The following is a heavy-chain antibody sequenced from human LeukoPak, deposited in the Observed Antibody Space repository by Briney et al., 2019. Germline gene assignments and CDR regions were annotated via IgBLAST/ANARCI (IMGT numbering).Heavy chain of an antibody. CDR3: ARQGTMVRSFGY. D-gene: IGHD3-10*01. J-gene: IGHJ4*02. CDR1: GYSFTSYW. CDR2: IDPSDSYT. Sequence: GESLRISCKGSGYSFTSYWISWVRQMRGKGLEWMGRIDPSDSYTNYSPSFQGHVTISADKSISTAYLQWSSLKASDTAMYYCARQGTMVRSFGYWGQGTLVTVSS. V-gene: IGHV5-10-1*01.